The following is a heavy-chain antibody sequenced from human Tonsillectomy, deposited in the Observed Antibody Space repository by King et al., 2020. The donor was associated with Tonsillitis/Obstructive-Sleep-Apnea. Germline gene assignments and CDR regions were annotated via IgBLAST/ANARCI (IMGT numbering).Heavy chain of an antibody. J-gene: IGHJ3*02. CDR3: ARDLLYDYDSSVYTNSAFDI. CDR2: ISAYNGNT. CDR1: GYTFTSYG. V-gene: IGHV1-18*01. Sequence: QLVQSGAEVKKPGASVKVSCKASGYTFTSYGISWVRQAPGQGLEWMGWISAYNGNTNYAQKLQGRVTMTTDTSTSTAYMELRSLRSDDTAVYYCARDLLYDYDSSVYTNSAFDIWGQGTMVTVSS. D-gene: IGHD3-22*01.